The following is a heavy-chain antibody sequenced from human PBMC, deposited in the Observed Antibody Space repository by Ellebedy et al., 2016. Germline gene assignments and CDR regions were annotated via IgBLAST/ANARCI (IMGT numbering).Heavy chain of an antibody. V-gene: IGHV3-23*01. CDR1: GFTFSTHA. D-gene: IGHD3-3*01. J-gene: IGHJ5*02. Sequence: GESLKISXAASGFTFSTHAMSWVRQAPGKGLEWVSVIRGSGAYTYYTDSVKGRFTISRDNSKNTLYLQMNSLRAEDTAVYYCADGERTYYDYISPLPWGQGTLVTVSS. CDR2: IRGSGAYT. CDR3: ADGERTYYDYISPLP.